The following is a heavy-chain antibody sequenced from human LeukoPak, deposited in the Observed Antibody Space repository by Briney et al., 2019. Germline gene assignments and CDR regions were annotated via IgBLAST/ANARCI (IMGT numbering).Heavy chain of an antibody. CDR2: IYYSGTT. D-gene: IGHD3-22*01. V-gene: IGHV4-38-2*01. J-gene: IGHJ3*01. CDR3: ARRWSSGSKYRAYDF. Sequence: PSETLSLTCAVSGDSISSGYYWAWIRQPPGKGLEWIGSIYYSGTTYYNPSLKSRVTISVDTSKNQFSLKLSSVTAADTAVYYCARRWSSGSKYRAYDFWGQGTTVSVSS. CDR1: GDSISSGYY.